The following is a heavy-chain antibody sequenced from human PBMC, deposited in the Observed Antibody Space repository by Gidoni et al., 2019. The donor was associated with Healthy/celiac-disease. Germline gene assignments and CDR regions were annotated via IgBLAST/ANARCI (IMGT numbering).Heavy chain of an antibody. D-gene: IGHD2-2*01. J-gene: IGHJ4*02. CDR1: GFIFISYA. CDR3: AKGEDCSSTSCYDPWYFDY. V-gene: IGHV3-23*01. Sequence: EVQLLASGGGLVQPGGSLRLSCAASGFIFISYAMRWVRQAPGKGLEWVSAIIGSGGSTYYADSVKGRCTISRDNSKNTLDLQMNSLRAEDTAVYYCAKGEDCSSTSCYDPWYFDYWGQGTLVTVSS. CDR2: IIGSGGST.